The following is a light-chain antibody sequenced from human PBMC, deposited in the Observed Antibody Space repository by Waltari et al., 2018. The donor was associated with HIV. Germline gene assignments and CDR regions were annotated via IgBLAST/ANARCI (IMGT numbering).Light chain of an antibody. CDR1: SSDVGDYY. V-gene: IGLV2-14*01. CDR2: EVS. Sequence: QSALTQPASVSGSPGQSISISCTGTSSDVGDYYVSWYHPHQGRAPKVIIYEVSNRPSGVSNRFSCSKSGNTASLTISGLLPEDEADYFCSSYISSATPEFGGGTRLTVL. CDR3: SSYISSATPE. J-gene: IGLJ3*02.